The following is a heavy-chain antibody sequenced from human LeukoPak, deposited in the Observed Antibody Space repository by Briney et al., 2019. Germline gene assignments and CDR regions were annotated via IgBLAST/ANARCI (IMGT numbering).Heavy chain of an antibody. CDR3: AREENYYDSSGYFSWFDP. D-gene: IGHD3-22*01. CDR2: IYYNGDI. J-gene: IGHJ5*02. Sequence: SETLSLTCTVSGGSISRYYWSWIRQAPGKGLEWIGYIYYNGDINYNPSLKSRVTISVDTSKNQFSLKLSSVTAADTAVYYCAREENYYDSSGYFSWFDPWGQGTLVTVSS. CDR1: GGSISRYY. V-gene: IGHV4-59*01.